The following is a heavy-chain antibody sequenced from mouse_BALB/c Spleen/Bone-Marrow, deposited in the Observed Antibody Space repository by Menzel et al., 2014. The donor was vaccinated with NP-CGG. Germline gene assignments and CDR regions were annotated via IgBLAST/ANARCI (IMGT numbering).Heavy chain of an antibody. CDR3: ARNYGSSYWYFDV. D-gene: IGHD1-1*01. J-gene: IGHJ1*01. CDR1: GYTFTSYV. CDR2: FNPYNDGT. V-gene: IGHV1-14*01. Sequence: LMESGPELVKPGASVKMSCKASGYTFTSYVMHWVKQKPGQGLEWIGYFNPYNDGTKYNEKFKGKATLTSDKSSSTAYMELSSLTSEDSAVYYCARNYGSSYWYFDVWGAGTTVTVSS.